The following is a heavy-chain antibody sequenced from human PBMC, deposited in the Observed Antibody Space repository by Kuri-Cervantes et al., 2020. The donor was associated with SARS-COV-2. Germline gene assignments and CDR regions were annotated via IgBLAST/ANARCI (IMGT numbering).Heavy chain of an antibody. CDR3: ASTILGLNSSGWYGYFDY. J-gene: IGHJ4*02. CDR2: IIPIFGTA. CDR1: GGTFSSYA. D-gene: IGHD6-19*01. V-gene: IGHV1-69*05. Sequence: SVKVSCKASGGTFSSYAISWVRQAPGQGLEWMGGIIPIFGTASYAQKFQGRVTITTDESTSTAYMELSSLRSEDTAVYYCASTILGLNSSGWYGYFDYWGQGTLVTVSS.